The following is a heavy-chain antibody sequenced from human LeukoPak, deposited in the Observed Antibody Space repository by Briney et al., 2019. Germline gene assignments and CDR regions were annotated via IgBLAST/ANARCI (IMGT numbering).Heavy chain of an antibody. Sequence: GGSLRLSCAASGFTFSRYAMSWVRQAPGKGLEWVSYIRGGGSPIYYADSVKGRFTISRDNAKNSLYLQMNSLRDEDTAVYYCTRDPHALDYWGQGTLVTVSS. V-gene: IGHV3-48*02. J-gene: IGHJ4*02. CDR2: IRGGGSPI. CDR1: GFTFSRYA. CDR3: TRDPHALDY.